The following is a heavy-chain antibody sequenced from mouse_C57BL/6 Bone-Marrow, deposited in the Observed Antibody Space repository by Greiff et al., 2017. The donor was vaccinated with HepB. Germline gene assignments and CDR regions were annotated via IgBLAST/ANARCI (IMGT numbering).Heavy chain of an antibody. CDR1: GYTFTDYY. D-gene: IGHD2-4*01. J-gene: IGHJ3*01. CDR3: ARLAIYYDYEGFAY. Sequence: VQLQQSGPELVKPGASVKISCKASGYTFTDYYMNWVKQSHGKSLEWIGDINPNNGGTSYNQKFKGKATLTVDKSSSTAYMELRSLTSEDSAVYYCARLAIYYDYEGFAYWGQGTLVTVSA. CDR2: INPNNGGT. V-gene: IGHV1-26*01.